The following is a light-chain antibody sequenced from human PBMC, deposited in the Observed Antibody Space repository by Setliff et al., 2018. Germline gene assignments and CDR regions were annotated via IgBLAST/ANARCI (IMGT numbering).Light chain of an antibody. V-gene: IGLV2-14*03. CDR1: SSDVGGYNY. Sequence: QSALTQPAAVSGSPGQSIAISCAGSSSDVGGYNYVSWYQQHPGKAPKLMIYEVSNRPSGVSHRFSGSKSGNTASLTISGLQADDEADYYCCAYTASTTYVFVNGTKVTVL. CDR3: CAYTASTTYV. CDR2: EVS. J-gene: IGLJ1*01.